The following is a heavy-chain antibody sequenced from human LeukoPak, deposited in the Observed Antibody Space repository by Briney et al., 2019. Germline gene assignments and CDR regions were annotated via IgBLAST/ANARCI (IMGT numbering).Heavy chain of an antibody. D-gene: IGHD2-2*01. CDR3: AREVVVVPAAAIRGGFFDY. J-gene: IGHJ4*02. CDR1: GFSFSNYA. Sequence: GGSLRLSCTTSGFSFSNYAISWVRQAPGKGLDWVSAITTGGITYYADSVKGRFTISRDNSKNTLYLQMNSLRAEDTAVYYCAREVVVVPAAAIRGGFFDYWGQGTLVTVSS. V-gene: IGHV3-23*01. CDR2: ITTGGIT.